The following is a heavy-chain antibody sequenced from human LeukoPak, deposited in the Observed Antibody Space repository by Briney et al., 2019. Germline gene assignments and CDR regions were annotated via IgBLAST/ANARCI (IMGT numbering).Heavy chain of an antibody. V-gene: IGHV4-39*07. J-gene: IGHJ4*02. D-gene: IGHD6-19*01. CDR1: GGSISSSSYY. CDR3: AREDSSGWVDY. Sequence: SETLSLTCTVSGGSISSSSYYWGWIRQPPGKGLEWIGSIYYSGSTYYNPSLKSRVTISVDTSKNQFSLKLSSVTAADTAVYYCAREDSSGWVDYWGQGTLVTVSS. CDR2: IYYSGST.